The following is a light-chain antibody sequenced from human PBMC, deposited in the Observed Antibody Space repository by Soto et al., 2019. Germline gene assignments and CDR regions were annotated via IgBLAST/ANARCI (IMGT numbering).Light chain of an antibody. CDR3: SSFTSSVTYV. CDR1: SSDVGGHNS. CDR2: DVS. V-gene: IGLV2-14*01. J-gene: IGLJ1*01. Sequence: QSALTQPASGSGSPGQSITISCTGSSSDVGGHNSVSWYRHDPGKAPKLMIYDVSNRPSGVSDRFSGSKSGHTASLTISGLQIEDEADYYCSSFTSSVTYVFGTGTKVTVL.